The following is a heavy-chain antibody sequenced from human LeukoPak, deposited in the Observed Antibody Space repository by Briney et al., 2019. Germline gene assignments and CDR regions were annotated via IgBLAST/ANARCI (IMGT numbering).Heavy chain of an antibody. Sequence: PGGSLRLSCAASGFTFSSHAMSWVRQAPGKGLEWVSAISGSGGSTYYADSVKGRFTISRDNSKNTLYLQMNSLRAEDTAVYYCAKDTLAYSGSFGAFDYWGQGTLVTVSS. J-gene: IGHJ4*02. D-gene: IGHD1-26*01. CDR3: AKDTLAYSGSFGAFDY. CDR1: GFTFSSHA. CDR2: ISGSGGST. V-gene: IGHV3-23*01.